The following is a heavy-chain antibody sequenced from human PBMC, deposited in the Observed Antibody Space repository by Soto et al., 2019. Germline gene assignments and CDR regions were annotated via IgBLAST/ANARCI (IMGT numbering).Heavy chain of an antibody. CDR2: ISYDGSDK. V-gene: IGHV3-30-3*01. J-gene: IGHJ6*02. D-gene: IGHD1-26*01. CDR1: GFTLSGYV. CDR3: ATGRKWEHSYGMDV. Sequence: HPGGSLRLSCAASGFTLSGYVPHWVRQAPGKGLEWVALISYDGSDKNYGDSVKGRFTISRDNSKNTLYLQMDSLRAEDTAMYYCATGRKWEHSYGMDVWGQGTTVTVSS.